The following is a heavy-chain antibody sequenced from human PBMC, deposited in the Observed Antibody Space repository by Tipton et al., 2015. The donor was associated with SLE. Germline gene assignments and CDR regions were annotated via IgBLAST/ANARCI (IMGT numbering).Heavy chain of an antibody. J-gene: IGHJ3*02. Sequence: TLSLTCAVYGGSFSAYYWSWIRQSPGKGLEWIGEINHSGNTNFNPSLKSRVTISVDTSKNQFSLKLRSVTAADTAVYYCVAGSSGGAFDIWGQGTMVTVSS. CDR1: GGSFSAYY. CDR3: VAGSSGGAFDI. V-gene: IGHV4-34*01. D-gene: IGHD6-25*01. CDR2: INHSGNT.